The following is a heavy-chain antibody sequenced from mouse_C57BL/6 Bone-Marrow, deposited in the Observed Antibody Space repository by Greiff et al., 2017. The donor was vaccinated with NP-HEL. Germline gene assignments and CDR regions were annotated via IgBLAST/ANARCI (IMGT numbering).Heavy chain of an antibody. CDR2: FTMYSDAT. Sequence: LQQSGAELVRPGSSVKLSCKDSYFAFMASAMHWVKQRPGHGLEWIGSFTMYSDATEYSENFKGKATFTANTSSRPAYMELSSLTSEYSAVYYCARGNWPHYYAMDYWGQGTSVTVSS. CDR1: YFAFMASA. D-gene: IGHD4-1*01. V-gene: IGHV1-49*01. CDR3: ARGNWPHYYAMDY. J-gene: IGHJ4*01.